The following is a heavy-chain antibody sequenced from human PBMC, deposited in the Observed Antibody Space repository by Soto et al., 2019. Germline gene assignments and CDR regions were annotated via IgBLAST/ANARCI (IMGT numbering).Heavy chain of an antibody. CDR2: IRNKANSYST. V-gene: IGHV3-72*01. D-gene: IGHD1-26*01. J-gene: IGHJ4*02. CDR3: ARIRSGSYDLKYFDY. CDR1: GFTSSDHY. Sequence: EVQLVESGGGLVQPGGSLRLSCAASGFTSSDHYVDWVRQAPGKGLEWVARIRNKANSYSTEYAASAKGRFTISRDDSKNLGYLQMSSLKTEDTAVYYCARIRSGSYDLKYFDYWGQGTLVTVSS.